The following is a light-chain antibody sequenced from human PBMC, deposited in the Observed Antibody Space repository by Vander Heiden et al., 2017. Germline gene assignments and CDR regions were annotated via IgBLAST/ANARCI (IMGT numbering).Light chain of an antibody. J-gene: IGKJ4*01. V-gene: IGKV2D-29*01. Sequence: DIVMTQTPLSLSVTPGQPASISCKSSQSLLHSNGRTYLFWYLQKPGQPPQLLISEVSNRFSGVPDRFSGRGSGTDFTLKISRVEAEDVGVYYCRQSTHFPLTFGGGTKVEIK. CDR1: QSLLHSNGRTY. CDR2: EVS. CDR3: RQSTHFPLT.